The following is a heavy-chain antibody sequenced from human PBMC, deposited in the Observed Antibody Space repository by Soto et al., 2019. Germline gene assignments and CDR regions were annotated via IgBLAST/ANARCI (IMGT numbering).Heavy chain of an antibody. D-gene: IGHD6-13*01. Sequence: TGGSLRLSCAASGFTFGDYYMSWIRPAPGKGLEWVSYLTGSGRTIYYADSVKGRFTISRDNSKNSLYLQLNSLRAEDTAVYYCARRIAAAGFDYWGRGTLVTVSS. CDR3: ARRIAAAGFDY. CDR2: LTGSGRTI. V-gene: IGHV3-11*01. CDR1: GFTFGDYY. J-gene: IGHJ4*02.